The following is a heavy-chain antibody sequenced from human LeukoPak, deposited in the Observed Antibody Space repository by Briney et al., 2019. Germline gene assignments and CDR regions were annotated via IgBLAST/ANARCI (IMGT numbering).Heavy chain of an antibody. CDR3: TRDPHALDY. CDR2: ITSSSSPI. CDR1: GFTFSSYS. J-gene: IGHJ4*02. V-gene: IGHV3-48*02. Sequence: PGGSLRLSCAASGFTFSSYSMNWVRHAPGKGLEWVSYITSSSSPIYYADSVKGRFTIARDNAKNSLFLQMNSLRDEGTAVYYCTRDPHALDYWGQGTLVTVSS.